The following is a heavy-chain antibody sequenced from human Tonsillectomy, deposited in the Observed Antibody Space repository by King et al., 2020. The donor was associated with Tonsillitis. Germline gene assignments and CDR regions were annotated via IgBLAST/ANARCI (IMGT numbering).Heavy chain of an antibody. CDR1: GFSFSSYG. Sequence: VKLVESGGGVVQPGRSLRLSCAASGFSFSSYGMHWVRQAPGKGLEWVAIISYDGSNKYYADSVTGRFTISRDNSKNTLYLQMNSLRAEDTAVYYCAKTGPTAYYYGSGSYPDVWGTGTTVTVSS. D-gene: IGHD3-10*01. CDR3: AKTGPTAYYYGSGSYPDV. J-gene: IGHJ6*04. V-gene: IGHV3-30*18. CDR2: ISYDGSNK.